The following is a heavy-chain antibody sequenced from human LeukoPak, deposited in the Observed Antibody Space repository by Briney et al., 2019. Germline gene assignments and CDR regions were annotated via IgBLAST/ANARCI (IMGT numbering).Heavy chain of an antibody. V-gene: IGHV1-46*02. CDR2: KFSHDGTT. J-gene: IGHJ6*02. CDR1: GYSFNSHH. CDR3: ARDSGNFHYDMDV. D-gene: IGHD3-10*01. Sequence: ASVKVSCKTSGYSFNSHHVHWVRQAPGQGLEWMGVKFSHDGTTSYTQNFQGRLTMTRDTSTSTVYMELSSLRSEDTAVYYCARDSGNFHYDMDVWGQGTTVIVSS.